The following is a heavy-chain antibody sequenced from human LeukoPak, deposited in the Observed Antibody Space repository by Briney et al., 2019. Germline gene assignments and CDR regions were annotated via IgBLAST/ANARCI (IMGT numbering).Heavy chain of an antibody. V-gene: IGHV3-69-1*01. CDR1: GFIFGNYA. J-gene: IGHJ4*02. Sequence: PGGSLRLSCVVSGFIFGNYAMNWVRQAPGKGLEWVSGITGSGTTYYADPVKGRFTISRDNAKNSLYLQMNSLRAEDTAVYYCARDRYSGSYDLDYWGQGTLVTVSS. CDR2: ITGSGTT. D-gene: IGHD1-26*01. CDR3: ARDRYSGSYDLDY.